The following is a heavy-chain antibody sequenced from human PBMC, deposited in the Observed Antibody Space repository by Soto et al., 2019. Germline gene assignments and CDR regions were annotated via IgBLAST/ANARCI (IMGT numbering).Heavy chain of an antibody. Sequence: ASVKVSCKASGYTFTSYGISWVRQAPGQGLEWMGWISAYNGNTNYAQRLQGRVTMTTDTSTSTAYMELRSLRSDDTAVYYCARVGGSDIVGVPAAAYYYYGMEVWGQGTTVTV. CDR1: GYTFTSYG. J-gene: IGHJ6*02. CDR2: ISAYNGNT. CDR3: ARVGGSDIVGVPAAAYYYYGMEV. D-gene: IGHD2-2*01. V-gene: IGHV1-18*01.